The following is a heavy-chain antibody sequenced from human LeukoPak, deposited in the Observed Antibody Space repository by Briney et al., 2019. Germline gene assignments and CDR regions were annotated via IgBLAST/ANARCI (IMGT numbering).Heavy chain of an antibody. Sequence: SGTLSLTCTVSGGSISSYYWSWIRQPPGKGLEWIGYIYYSGSTNYNPSLKSRVTISVDTSKNQFSLKLSSVTAADTAVYYCARDGGSYGAVDYWGQGTLVTVSS. CDR3: ARDGGSYGAVDY. D-gene: IGHD4-17*01. CDR2: IYYSGST. V-gene: IGHV4-59*01. CDR1: GGSISSYY. J-gene: IGHJ4*02.